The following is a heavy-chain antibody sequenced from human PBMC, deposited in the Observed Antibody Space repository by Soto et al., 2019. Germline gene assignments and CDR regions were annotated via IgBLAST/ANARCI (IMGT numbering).Heavy chain of an antibody. V-gene: IGHV3-33*01. CDR3: ARVYCGGDCLMGYFDY. D-gene: IGHD2-21*02. CDR2: IWYDGSNK. Sequence: GGSLRLSCAASGFTFSSYGMHWVRQAPGKGLEWVAVIWYDGSNKYYADSVKGRFTISRDNSKNTLYLQMNSLRAEDTAVYYCARVYCGGDCLMGYFDYWGQGTLVTVSS. J-gene: IGHJ4*02. CDR1: GFTFSSYG.